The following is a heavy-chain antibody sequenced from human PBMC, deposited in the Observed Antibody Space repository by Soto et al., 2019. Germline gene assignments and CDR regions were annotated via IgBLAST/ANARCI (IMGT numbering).Heavy chain of an antibody. Sequence: EVQLLESGGGLVQPGGSLRLSCAASGFTFSSYAMSWVRQAPGKGLEWVSAISGSGGSTYYADSVKGRFTIYRDNSKNTLYLQMNSLRAEDTAVYYSAKDKLGIAADGINWFDPWGQGTLVTVSS. CDR3: AKDKLGIAADGINWFDP. J-gene: IGHJ5*02. D-gene: IGHD6-13*01. CDR2: ISGSGGST. CDR1: GFTFSSYA. V-gene: IGHV3-23*01.